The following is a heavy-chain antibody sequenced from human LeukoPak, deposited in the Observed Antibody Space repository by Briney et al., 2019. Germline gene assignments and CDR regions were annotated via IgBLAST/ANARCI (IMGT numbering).Heavy chain of an antibody. V-gene: IGHV3-74*01. CDR1: GFTFSGYW. D-gene: IGHD3-22*01. Sequence: PGGSLRLSCAASGFTFSGYWMHWVRHAPGKGLVWVSRINSDGSSTSYADSVKGRFTISRDNAKNTLYLQMNSLRAEDTAVYYCARARDRDSSGYYMSYWGQGTLVTVSS. CDR3: ARARDRDSSGYYMSY. CDR2: INSDGSST. J-gene: IGHJ4*02.